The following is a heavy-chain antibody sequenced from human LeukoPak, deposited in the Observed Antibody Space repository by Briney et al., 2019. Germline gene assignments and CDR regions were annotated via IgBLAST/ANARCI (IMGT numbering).Heavy chain of an antibody. CDR1: GFTFSSYG. CDR3: ARDKPGYDAFDI. V-gene: IGHV3-23*01. D-gene: IGHD1-14*01. J-gene: IGHJ3*02. Sequence: GGSLRLSCAASGFTFSSYGMSWVRQAPGKGLEWVSAISGSGGSTYYADSVKGRFTISRDNSKNTLYLQMNSLRAEDTALYYCARDKPGYDAFDIWGQGTMVTVSS. CDR2: ISGSGGST.